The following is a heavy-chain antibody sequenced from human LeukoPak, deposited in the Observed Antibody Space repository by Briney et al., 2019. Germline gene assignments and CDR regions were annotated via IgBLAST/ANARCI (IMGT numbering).Heavy chain of an antibody. Sequence: SVKVSCKASGGXFSSYAISWVRQAPGQGLEWLGGIIPMFGTANYAQKFRGRVTIIADESTSTAYMELSSLRSEDTAVYYCARDGYGDYGIDYWGQGTLVTVSS. V-gene: IGHV1-69*13. CDR1: GGXFSSYA. CDR2: IIPMFGTA. D-gene: IGHD4-17*01. J-gene: IGHJ4*02. CDR3: ARDGYGDYGIDY.